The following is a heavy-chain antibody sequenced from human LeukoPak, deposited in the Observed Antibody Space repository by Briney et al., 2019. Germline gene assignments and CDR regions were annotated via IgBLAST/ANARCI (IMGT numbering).Heavy chain of an antibody. CDR3: ARGRCSSTSCYYYYYYGMDV. CDR2: MNPNSGNT. Sequence: ASVKVSCKASGYTFTSFDINWVRQATGQGLEWMGWMNPNSGNTGYAQKFQGRVTMTRNTSISTAYMELSSLRSEDTAVYYCARGRCSSTSCYYYYYYGMDVWGQGTTVTVSS. CDR1: GYTFTSFD. V-gene: IGHV1-8*01. D-gene: IGHD2-2*01. J-gene: IGHJ6*02.